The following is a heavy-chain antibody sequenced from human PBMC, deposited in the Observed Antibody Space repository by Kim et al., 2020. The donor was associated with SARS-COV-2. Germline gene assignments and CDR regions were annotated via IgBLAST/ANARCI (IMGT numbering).Heavy chain of an antibody. CDR3: ARLCCSSTSDNYYGMDV. D-gene: IGHD2-2*01. CDR2: IYPGDCDT. V-gene: IGHV5-51*01. Sequence: GESLKISCKGSGYSFTSYWIGWVRQMPGKGLEWMGIIYPGDCDTRYSPAFQGPGTISADNSNSTAYLQWSSLKASDTAMYYCARLCCSSTSDNYYGMDVWGQGTTVTVSS. J-gene: IGHJ6*02. CDR1: GYSFTSYW.